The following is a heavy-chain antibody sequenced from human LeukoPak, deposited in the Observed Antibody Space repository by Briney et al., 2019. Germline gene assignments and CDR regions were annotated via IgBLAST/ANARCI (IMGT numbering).Heavy chain of an antibody. CDR2: MNPKSTNT. CDR3: ARGPPESTSSDY. Sequence: ASVKVSFKSSVYTFSNYDINWVRQAPGQGGGWLGWMNPKSTNTGYAQKFQGRVSMTRNTSISTAYMELSSLRSDDTAVYYCARGPPESTSSDYWGQGTLVTVSS. V-gene: IGHV1-8*01. D-gene: IGHD2-2*01. CDR1: VYTFSNYD. J-gene: IGHJ4*02.